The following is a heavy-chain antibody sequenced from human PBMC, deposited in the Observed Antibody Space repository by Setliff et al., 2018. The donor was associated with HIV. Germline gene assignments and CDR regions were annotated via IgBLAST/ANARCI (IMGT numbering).Heavy chain of an antibody. CDR1: GGSTSSSSYY. J-gene: IGHJ4*02. CDR2: IYYSGSP. CDR3: ARATTTPIAGMLAPPPDY. V-gene: IGHV4-39*07. Sequence: SETLSLTCTVSGGSTSSSSYYWGWIRQSPGKGLEWIGNIYYSGSPNYNPSLKSRVTISVDTSKNQFSLNLSSVTAADTAVYYCARATTTPIAGMLAPPPDYWGQGTLVTVSS. D-gene: IGHD6-13*01.